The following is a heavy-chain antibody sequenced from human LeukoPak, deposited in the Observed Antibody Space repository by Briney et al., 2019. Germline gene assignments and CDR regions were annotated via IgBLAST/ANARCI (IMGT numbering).Heavy chain of an antibody. V-gene: IGHV3-15*01. CDR2: IKSKTDGGTT. CDR3: TTVGIAVAGPSFDY. CDR1: GFXFSNAW. J-gene: IGHJ4*02. D-gene: IGHD6-19*01. Sequence: GGSLRLSCAASGFXFSNAWISWVRQAPGKGLEWVGYIKSKTDGGTTDYAAPVKGRFTISRDDSQNTLYLQMNSLKTEDTAVYYCTTVGIAVAGPSFDYWGQGTLVTVSS.